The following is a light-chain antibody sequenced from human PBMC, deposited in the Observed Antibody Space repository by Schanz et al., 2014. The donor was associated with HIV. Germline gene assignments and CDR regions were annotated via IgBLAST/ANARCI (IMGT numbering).Light chain of an antibody. CDR3: QSYDSSLRVVV. CDR1: SSNIGINT. Sequence: QSVLTQPPSASGTPGQRVTISCSGSSSNIGINTVNWYQHLPGTAPKLLIYAGNQRASGVPDRLSGSGSGTSASLVISGLQSQDEADYYCQSYDSSLRVVVFGGGTKLTVL. CDR2: AGN. J-gene: IGLJ2*01. V-gene: IGLV1-44*01.